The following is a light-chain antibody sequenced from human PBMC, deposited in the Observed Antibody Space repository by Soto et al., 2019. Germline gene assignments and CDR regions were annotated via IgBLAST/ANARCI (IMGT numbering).Light chain of an antibody. Sequence: NIQMTQSPSPISASVGDRFTITCRARQGISNYLAWFQQKPGKVPKHLIYAASSLQSGVPSRSSGSGSGTDFTLTISSLQPEDFATYYCQQSYSTPITFGQGTRLEIK. CDR1: QGISNY. V-gene: IGKV1D-17*01. CDR2: AAS. CDR3: QQSYSTPIT. J-gene: IGKJ5*01.